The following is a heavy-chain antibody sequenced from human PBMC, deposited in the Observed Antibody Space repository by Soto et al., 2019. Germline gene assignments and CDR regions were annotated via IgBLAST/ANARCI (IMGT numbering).Heavy chain of an antibody. CDR2: ISAYNGNT. Sequence: GASVKVSCKASGYTFTSYGISWVRQAPGQGLEWMGWISAYNGNTNYAQKLQGRVTMTTDTSTSTAYMELRSLRSDDTAVYYCARDXCSSTSCYLGGGYGMDVWGQGTTVTVSS. D-gene: IGHD2-2*01. V-gene: IGHV1-18*04. CDR3: ARDXCSSTSCYLGGGYGMDV. J-gene: IGHJ6*02. CDR1: GYTFTSYG.